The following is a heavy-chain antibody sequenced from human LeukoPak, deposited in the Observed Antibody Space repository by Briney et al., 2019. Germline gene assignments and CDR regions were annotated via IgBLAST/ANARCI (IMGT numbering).Heavy chain of an antibody. CDR3: ARERRYYYDSSGYYYPHY. V-gene: IGHV1-2*06. Sequence: ASVKVSCKASGYTFTGNYMPWGRQAPGQGLEWMGRINPNSGGTNYAQKFQGRVTMTRDTSISTAYMELSRRRSDDTAVYYCARERRYYYDSSGYYYPHYWGQGTLVTVSS. CDR1: GYTFTGNY. CDR2: INPNSGGT. D-gene: IGHD3-22*01. J-gene: IGHJ4*02.